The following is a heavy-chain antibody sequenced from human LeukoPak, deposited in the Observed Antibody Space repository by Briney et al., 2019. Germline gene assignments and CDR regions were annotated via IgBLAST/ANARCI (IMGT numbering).Heavy chain of an antibody. J-gene: IGHJ4*02. V-gene: IGHV3-9*01. CDR1: AFTCDDYG. Sequence: GGSLRLSCAAFAFTCDDYGLHSVRQVPGKGLEWVSGINYQSATFDADSVKGRFTISRDNAKSLLFLLMDSLRPEDSALYYCVKDDCIAARRWYFDSWGQGTQVIVSS. CDR3: VKDDCIAARRWYFDS. CDR2: INYQSATF. D-gene: IGHD6-6*01.